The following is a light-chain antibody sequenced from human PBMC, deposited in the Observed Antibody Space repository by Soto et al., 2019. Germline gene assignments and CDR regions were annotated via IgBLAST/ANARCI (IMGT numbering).Light chain of an antibody. V-gene: IGKV1-33*01. J-gene: IGKJ4*01. CDR2: DAS. Sequence: DLQMTQSPSSPSASEGDRVTITCQSSHDVSRNLNWFQQKPGEAPQLLIYDASNLERGVPSRFSGSGSGTDFTLTISSLQPEDVATYYCQQYNSMLSFGGGTEVEIK. CDR1: HDVSRN. CDR3: QQYNSMLS.